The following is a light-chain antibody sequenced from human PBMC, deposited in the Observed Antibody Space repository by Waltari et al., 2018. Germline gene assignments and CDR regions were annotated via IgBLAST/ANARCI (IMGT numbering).Light chain of an antibody. CDR2: SVS. CDR1: QKIYTY. V-gene: IGKV1-39*01. Sequence: DIQMTQSPSSLSASVGDRVTITCRASQKIYTYLNWYQQKAGKAPNLLISSVSTLQSGVPSRFSGSGSGTELTLTISSLQPEDFATYFCQQSYNTPPMYTFGQGTKLELK. CDR3: QQSYNTPPMYT. J-gene: IGKJ2*01.